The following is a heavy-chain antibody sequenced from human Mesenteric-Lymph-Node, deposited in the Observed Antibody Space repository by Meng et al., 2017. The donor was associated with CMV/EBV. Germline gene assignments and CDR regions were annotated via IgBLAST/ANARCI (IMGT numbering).Heavy chain of an antibody. J-gene: IGHJ4*02. CDR2: INHSGST. D-gene: IGHD4-23*01. CDR1: GGSFSGYY. CDR3: ARHQRWLKSEGGFNY. V-gene: IGHV4-34*01. Sequence: QGHVQQWGAGLLKPSETLSLPWAVYGGSFSGYYWSWIRQPPGKGLEWIGEINHSGSTNYNPSLKSRATISVDTSKNQFSLKLSSVTAADTAVYYCARHQRWLKSEGGFNYWGQGTLVTVSS.